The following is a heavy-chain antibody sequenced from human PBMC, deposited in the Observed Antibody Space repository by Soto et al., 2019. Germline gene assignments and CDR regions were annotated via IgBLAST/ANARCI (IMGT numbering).Heavy chain of an antibody. J-gene: IGHJ4*02. D-gene: IGHD3-16*02. CDR1: GFTFSSYS. Sequence: PGGSLKLSCAAAGFTFSSYSMNWVRQGPGKGLEWVSGISDSGGTTYYADSVKGRFTISRDNSKNTLYLQINSLRAEDTAVYYCARGGRRLHLGDLSSWGQGTLVTVSS. V-gene: IGHV3-23*01. CDR2: ISDSGGTT. CDR3: ARGGRRLHLGDLSS.